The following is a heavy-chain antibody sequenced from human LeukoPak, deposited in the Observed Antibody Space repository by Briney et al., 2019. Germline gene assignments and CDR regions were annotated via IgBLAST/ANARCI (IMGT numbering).Heavy chain of an antibody. J-gene: IGHJ5*02. CDR2: INAGNGNT. D-gene: IGHD6-13*01. Sequence: ASVKVSCKASGYTFTSYAMHWVRQAPGQRLEWMGWINAGNGNTKYSQKFQGRVTITRDTSASTAYMELSSLRSEDTAVYYCARGISSWYYYWFDPWGQGTLVTVSS. CDR1: GYTFTSYA. CDR3: ARGISSWYYYWFDP. V-gene: IGHV1-3*01.